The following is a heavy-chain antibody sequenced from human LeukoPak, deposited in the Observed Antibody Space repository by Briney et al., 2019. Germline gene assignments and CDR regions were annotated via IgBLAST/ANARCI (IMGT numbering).Heavy chain of an antibody. V-gene: IGHV3-53*01. CDR2: IYSGGST. Sequence: GGSLRLSCAASGFTVSNNYMSWVRQAPGKGLEWVSLIYSGGSTYYADSVTDRFTISRDNSKNTLYLQMNSLRAEDTAVYYCATYSSLDYWGQGTLVTVSS. J-gene: IGHJ4*02. CDR1: GFTVSNNY. D-gene: IGHD3-22*01. CDR3: ATYSSLDY.